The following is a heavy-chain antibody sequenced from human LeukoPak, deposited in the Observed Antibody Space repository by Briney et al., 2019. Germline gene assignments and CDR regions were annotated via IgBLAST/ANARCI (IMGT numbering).Heavy chain of an antibody. V-gene: IGHV4-31*03. CDR3: ARDVGTVTDLGRFDP. CDR1: DGSISTGGYS. CDR2: IYYSGST. J-gene: IGHJ5*02. Sequence: SQTLSLTCTVSDGSISTGGYSWNWIRLHPGKGLEWIGYIYYSGSTYYNPSLKSRLTISVDTSKNQFSLKLSSVTAADTAVYYCARDVGTVTDLGRFDPWGQGTLVTVSA. D-gene: IGHD4-17*01.